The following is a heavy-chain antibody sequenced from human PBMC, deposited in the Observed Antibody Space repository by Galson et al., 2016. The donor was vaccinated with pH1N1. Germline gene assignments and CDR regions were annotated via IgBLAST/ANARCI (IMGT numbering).Heavy chain of an antibody. J-gene: IGHJ6*02. V-gene: IGHV3-72*01. CDR3: AREAAIAPATLTYYYYGMDV. Sequence: SLRLSCAASGFTFSDYYMDWVRQAPGKGLEWVGRIRNKANSYTTEYAASVQGRFAIPRDDSKNSLYLQMNSLKTEDTAVYYCAREAAIAPATLTYYYYGMDVWGQGTTVTVSS. CDR1: GFTFSDYY. D-gene: IGHD6-25*01. CDR2: IRNKANSYTT.